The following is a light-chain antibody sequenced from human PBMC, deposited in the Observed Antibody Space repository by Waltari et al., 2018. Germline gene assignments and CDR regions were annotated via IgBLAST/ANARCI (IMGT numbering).Light chain of an antibody. Sequence: EVLLTPSPGPLSLSPGDRANLSCRSSQSVNTNYLDWYQQKPGQAPRPLVYAATPRAAGIPDRFTGSGSETDFTLNISRQAPEDFAVYYCQKNGSRPLTFGGGTKVEIK. CDR1: QSVNTNY. J-gene: IGKJ4*01. CDR3: QKNGSRPLT. CDR2: AAT. V-gene: IGKV3-20*01.